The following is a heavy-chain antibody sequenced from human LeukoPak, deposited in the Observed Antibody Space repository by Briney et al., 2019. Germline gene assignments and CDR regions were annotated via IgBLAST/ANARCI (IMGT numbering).Heavy chain of an antibody. CDR3: ARSEAGTTSDY. CDR2: IIPIFGIA. Sequence: SVKVSCKASGGTFSSYAISWVRQAPGQGLEWMGRIIPIFGIANYAQKFQGRVTITADKSTSTAYMELSSLRSEDTAVCYCARSEAGTTSDYWGQGTLVTVSS. V-gene: IGHV1-69*04. CDR1: GGTFSSYA. D-gene: IGHD1-1*01. J-gene: IGHJ4*02.